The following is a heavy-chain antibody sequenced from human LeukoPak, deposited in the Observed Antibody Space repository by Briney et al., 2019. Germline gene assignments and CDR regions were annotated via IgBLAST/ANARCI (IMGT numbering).Heavy chain of an antibody. D-gene: IGHD3-22*01. CDR1: GGSINSSSYY. CDR2: IYHSGST. Sequence: SETLSLTCTVSGGSINSSSYYWGWIRQPPGKGLEWIGNIYHSGSTNYNPSLKSRVTISVDKSKNQFSLKPSSVTAADTAVYYCARASYYYDSSGYYYPLDWGQGTLVTVSS. V-gene: IGHV4-39*07. J-gene: IGHJ4*02. CDR3: ARASYYYDSSGYYYPLD.